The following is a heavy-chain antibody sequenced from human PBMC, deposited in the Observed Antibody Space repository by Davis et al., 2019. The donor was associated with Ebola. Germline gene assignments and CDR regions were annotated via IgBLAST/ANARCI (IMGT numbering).Heavy chain of an antibody. CDR1: GYVFQTYG. D-gene: IGHD5-24*01. CDR3: ARQGKMATISYYGMDV. CDR2: INPNSGGT. J-gene: IGHJ6*02. Sequence: AASVKVSCKASGYVFQTYGITWVRQAPGQGLEWMGWINPNSGGTNYAQKFQGWVTMTRDTSISTAYMELSRLRSDDTAVYYCARQGKMATISYYGMDVWGQGTTVTVSS. V-gene: IGHV1-2*04.